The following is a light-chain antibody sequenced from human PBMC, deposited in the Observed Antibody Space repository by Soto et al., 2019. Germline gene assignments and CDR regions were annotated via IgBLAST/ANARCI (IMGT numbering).Light chain of an antibody. CDR1: SSDVGGYIY. CDR2: EVN. J-gene: IGLJ3*02. CDR3: LSYTTANTWV. Sequence: QSALTQPASVSGSPGQSITISCTGTSSDVGGYIYVSWYQQHPDKAPKLLIFEVNNRPSGVSGLFSGSKSGNTAALTISGLQTEDEADYYCLSYTTANTWVFGGGTKVTV. V-gene: IGLV2-14*01.